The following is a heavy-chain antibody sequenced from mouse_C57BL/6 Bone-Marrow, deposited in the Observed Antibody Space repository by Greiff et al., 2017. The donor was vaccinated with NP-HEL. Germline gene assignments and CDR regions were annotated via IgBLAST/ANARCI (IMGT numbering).Heavy chain of an antibody. J-gene: IGHJ1*03. V-gene: IGHV1-55*01. D-gene: IGHD1-1*01. CDR2: IYPGSGST. CDR1: GYTFTSYW. CDR3: ARRYYGSSYWYFDV. Sequence: QVQLQQPGAELVKPGASVKMSCKASGYTFTSYWITWVKQRPGQGLEWIGDIYPGSGSTNYNEKSKSKATLTVDTSSSTAYMQLSSLTSEDSAVYYCARRYYGSSYWYFDVWGTGTTVTVSS.